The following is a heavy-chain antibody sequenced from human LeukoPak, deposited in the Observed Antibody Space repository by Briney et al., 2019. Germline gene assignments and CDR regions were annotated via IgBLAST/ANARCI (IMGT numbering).Heavy chain of an antibody. D-gene: IGHD6-13*01. Sequence: PGGSLRLSCVASGFTFLNYAVHWVRQAPGKGLEWVAVMSYDGNNNYYADSVKGRFTLSRDNSKNTLYLQMNSLRPEDTAVYYCAREWGAAADYWGQGTLGTVSS. CDR1: GFTFLNYA. CDR2: MSYDGNNN. J-gene: IGHJ4*02. V-gene: IGHV3-30-3*01. CDR3: AREWGAAADY.